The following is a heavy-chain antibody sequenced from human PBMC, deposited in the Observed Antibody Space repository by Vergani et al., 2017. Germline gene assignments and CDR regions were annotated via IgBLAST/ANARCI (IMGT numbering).Heavy chain of an antibody. J-gene: IGHJ6*02. CDR2: MNPNSGNT. Sequence: QVQLVQSGAEVKKPGASVKVSCKASGYTFTSYDINWVRQATGQGLEWMGWMNPNSGNTGYAQKFQGRVTITRNTSISTAYMELSSLRSEDTAVYYCARGTTMVRGVXSKRHYYYYYGMDVWGQGTTVTVSS. CDR1: GYTFTSYD. D-gene: IGHD3-10*01. CDR3: ARGTTMVRGVXSKRHYYYYYGMDV. V-gene: IGHV1-8*03.